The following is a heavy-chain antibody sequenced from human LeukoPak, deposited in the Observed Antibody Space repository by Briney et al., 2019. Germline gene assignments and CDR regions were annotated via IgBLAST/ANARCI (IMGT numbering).Heavy chain of an antibody. D-gene: IGHD2-2*01. CDR1: GGSISSYY. CDR3: ARDAAKEPQLDAFDI. V-gene: IGHV4-59*01. Sequence: SETLSLTCTVSGGSISSYYWSWIRQPPGKGLEWIGYIYYSGSTNYNPSLKSRVTISVDTSKNQFSLKLSSVTAADTAVYYCARDAAKEPQLDAFDIWGQGTMVTVSS. J-gene: IGHJ3*02. CDR2: IYYSGST.